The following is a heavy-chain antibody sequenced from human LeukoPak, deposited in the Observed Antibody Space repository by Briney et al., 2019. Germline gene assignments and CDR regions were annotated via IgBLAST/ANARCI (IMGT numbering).Heavy chain of an antibody. CDR1: GFTFSSYS. J-gene: IGHJ5*02. CDR2: ISSSSSYI. D-gene: IGHD2-2*01. CDR3: ARDFRGPYCSSTSCHDWFDP. Sequence: PGGSLRLSCAASGFTFSSYSMNWVRQAPGKGLEWVSSISSSSSYIYYADSVKGRFTISRDNAKNSLYLQMNSLRAEDTAVYYCARDFRGPYCSSTSCHDWFDPWGQGTLVTVSS. V-gene: IGHV3-21*01.